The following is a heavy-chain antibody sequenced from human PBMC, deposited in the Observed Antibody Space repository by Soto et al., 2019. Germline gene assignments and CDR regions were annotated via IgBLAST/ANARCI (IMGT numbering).Heavy chain of an antibody. CDR3: ARSPGYCSGGSCPNWFDP. D-gene: IGHD2-15*01. V-gene: IGHV4-59*01. CDR2: IYYSGST. J-gene: IGHJ5*02. CDR1: GGSISSYY. Sequence: LSLTCTVSGGSISSYYWSWIRQPPGKGLEWIGYIYYSGSTNYNPSLKSRVTISVDTSKNQFSLKLSSVTAADTAVYYCARSPGYCSGGSCPNWFDPWGQGTLVTVSS.